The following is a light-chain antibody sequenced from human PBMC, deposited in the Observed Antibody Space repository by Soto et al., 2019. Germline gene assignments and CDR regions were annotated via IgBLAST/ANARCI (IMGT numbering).Light chain of an antibody. CDR2: DAS. V-gene: IGKV1-33*01. CDR1: QDISNY. CDR3: QQYDNLPLT. Sequence: DIQMTQSPSSLSASVGDRATITCQASQDISNYLNWYQQKPGKAPKLLIYDASNLETGVPSRFSGSGSGTDFTFTISSLQPEDIATYYFQQYDNLPLTFGGGTKVEIK. J-gene: IGKJ4*01.